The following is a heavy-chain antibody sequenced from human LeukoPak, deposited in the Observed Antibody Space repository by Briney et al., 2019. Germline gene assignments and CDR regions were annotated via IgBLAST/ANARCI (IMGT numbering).Heavy chain of an antibody. D-gene: IGHD5-12*01. CDR1: GFTVSSNY. J-gene: IGHJ3*02. V-gene: IGHV3-66*02. Sequence: GGSLRLSCAASGFTVSSNYMSWVRQAPGKGLEWVSVIYSGGSTYYADSVKGRFTISRDNSKNTLYLQMNSLRAEDTAVYYCARVGLSAIRAFDIWGQGTMVTVSS. CDR2: IYSGGST. CDR3: ARVGLSAIRAFDI.